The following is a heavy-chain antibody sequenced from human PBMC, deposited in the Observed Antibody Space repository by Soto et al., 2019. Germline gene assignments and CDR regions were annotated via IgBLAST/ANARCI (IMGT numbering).Heavy chain of an antibody. Sequence: PGGSLRLSCAASGFTFSSYCIHWVRQAPGKGLEWVAVISYDGSNKYYAESVKGRFTISRDNSKNTMYLQMNSLRAEDTAVYYCAGHYYDRSAYYPLDWGQGTLVTVSS. CDR1: GFTFSSYC. J-gene: IGHJ4*02. D-gene: IGHD3-22*01. CDR3: AGHYYDRSAYYPLD. CDR2: ISYDGSNK. V-gene: IGHV3-30*03.